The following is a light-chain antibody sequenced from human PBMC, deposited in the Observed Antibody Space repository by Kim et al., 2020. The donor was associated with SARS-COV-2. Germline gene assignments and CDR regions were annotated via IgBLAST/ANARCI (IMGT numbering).Light chain of an antibody. CDR2: AAS. CDR3: QQSYSTLYT. J-gene: IGKJ2*01. CDR1: QSSSSY. V-gene: IGKV1-39*01. Sequence: SASVGDRVTITCRASQSSSSYLNWYQQKPGKAPKLRIYAASSLQSGVPSRFSGSGSGTDFTLTISSLQPEDFATYYCQQSYSTLYTFGQGTKLEI.